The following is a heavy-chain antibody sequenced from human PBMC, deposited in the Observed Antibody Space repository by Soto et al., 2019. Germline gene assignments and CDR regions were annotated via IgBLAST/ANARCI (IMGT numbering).Heavy chain of an antibody. CDR2: IYWHDDK. D-gene: IGHD6-13*01. V-gene: IGHV2-5*01. J-gene: IGHJ4*02. CDR3: AHRGGAAVGLYYFDY. Sequence: TLSLTCAVSGYSISSGYYWGWIRQPPGKALEWLALIYWHDDKRYSPSLKSRLTITKDTSKNQVVLTMTNMDPVDTATYYCAHRGGAAVGLYYFDYWGQGALVTVSS. CDR1: GYSISSGYYW.